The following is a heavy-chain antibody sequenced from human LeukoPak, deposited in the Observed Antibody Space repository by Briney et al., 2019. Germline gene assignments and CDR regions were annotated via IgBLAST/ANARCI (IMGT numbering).Heavy chain of an antibody. J-gene: IGHJ4*02. V-gene: IGHV1-69*05. CDR1: GGTFSSYA. CDR2: IIPIFGTA. CDR3: ARGHREASSSSSDFDY. Sequence: SVKVSCKASGGTFSSYAISWVRQAPGQGLEWMGGIIPIFGTANYAQKFQGRVTITRNTSISTAYMELSSLRSEDTAVYYCARGHREASSSSSDFDYWGQGTLVTVSS. D-gene: IGHD6-6*01.